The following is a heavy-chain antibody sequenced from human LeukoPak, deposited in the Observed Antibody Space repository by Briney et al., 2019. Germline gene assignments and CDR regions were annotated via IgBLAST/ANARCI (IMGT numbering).Heavy chain of an antibody. D-gene: IGHD3-3*01. Sequence: GGSLRLSCAASGFTFSSYAMNWVRQAPGKGLEWVSVISGSGGSTYYADSVKGRFTISRDNSKNTLYLQMNSLRAEDTAVYYCAKDSGVVNYDFWSGQDPFYYMDVWGKGTTDTVSS. CDR1: GFTFSSYA. J-gene: IGHJ6*03. V-gene: IGHV3-23*01. CDR3: AKDSGVVNYDFWSGQDPFYYMDV. CDR2: ISGSGGST.